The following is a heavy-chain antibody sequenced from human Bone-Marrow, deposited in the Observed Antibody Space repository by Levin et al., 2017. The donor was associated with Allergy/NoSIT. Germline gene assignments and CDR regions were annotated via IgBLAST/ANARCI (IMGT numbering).Heavy chain of an antibody. D-gene: IGHD3-3*01. Sequence: GGSLRLSCETSGFTFSDYYMSWIRQAPGKGLEWLAYISPSGDTIYYVDSVKGRLTVSRDNAENSLYLQMNSLRADDTAMYYCARANFPWPWGQGTLVTVS. CDR1: GFTFSDYY. CDR2: ISPSGDTI. CDR3: ARANFPWP. V-gene: IGHV3-11*01. J-gene: IGHJ5*02.